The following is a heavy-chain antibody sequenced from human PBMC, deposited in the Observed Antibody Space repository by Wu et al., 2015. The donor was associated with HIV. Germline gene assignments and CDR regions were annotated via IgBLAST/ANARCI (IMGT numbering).Heavy chain of an antibody. CDR2: INPNSGGT. CDR1: GYTFTGYY. J-gene: IGHJ5*02. CDR3: ARDRGEDYYGSGSYSWFDP. D-gene: IGHD3-10*01. V-gene: IGHV1-2*02. Sequence: QVQLVQSGAEVKKPGASVKVSCKASGYTFTGYYMHWVRQAPGQGLEWMGWINPNSGGTNYAQKFQGRVTMTRDTSISTAYMELSRLRSDDTAVYYCARDRGEDYYGSGSYSWFDPGAREPWSPSPQ.